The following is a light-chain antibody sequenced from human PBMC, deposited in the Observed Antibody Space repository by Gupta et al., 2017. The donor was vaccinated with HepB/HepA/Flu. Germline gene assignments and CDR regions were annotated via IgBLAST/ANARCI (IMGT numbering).Light chain of an antibody. CDR2: DAA. J-gene: IGKJ2*04. CDR3: QQYGYSPRS. CDR1: RSVSNNY. Sequence: EIVLTQSPGTLSLSPGDGATLSCRASRSVSNNYLAWYQQKPGQAPRLLIYDAASRAPGIPDRFCGSGAGREVILTIIRMEPEDFAFYYCQQYGYSPRSFGQGTKLDIK. V-gene: IGKV3-20*01.